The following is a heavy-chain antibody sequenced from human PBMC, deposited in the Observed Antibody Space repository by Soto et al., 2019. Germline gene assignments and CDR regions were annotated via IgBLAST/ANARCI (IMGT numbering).Heavy chain of an antibody. Sequence: QVELVESGGGVVQPGTSLRLSCVGCGFTFSRHGMHWVRQAPGKGLEWLGYIWYDGSNTDYIDSIQGRFTISRDNSKNTVSLQMNSLRVEDTAVYYWARFTDWLVLDSWGQGTLVTVSS. CDR2: IWYDGSNT. V-gene: IGHV3-33*01. J-gene: IGHJ5*01. D-gene: IGHD3-9*01. CDR1: GFTFSRHG. CDR3: ARFTDWLVLDS.